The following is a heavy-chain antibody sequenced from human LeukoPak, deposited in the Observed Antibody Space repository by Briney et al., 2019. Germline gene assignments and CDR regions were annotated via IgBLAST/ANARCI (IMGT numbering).Heavy chain of an antibody. CDR1: GFTFSDYY. Sequence: GGSQRLSCAASGFTFSDYYMSWIRQAPGKGLEWVSYISSSGSTIYYADSVKGRFTISRDNAKNSLYLQMNSLRAEDTAVYYCARASIVVIGRDAFDIWGQGTMVTVSS. J-gene: IGHJ3*02. V-gene: IGHV3-11*01. CDR3: ARASIVVIGRDAFDI. D-gene: IGHD3-22*01. CDR2: ISSSGSTI.